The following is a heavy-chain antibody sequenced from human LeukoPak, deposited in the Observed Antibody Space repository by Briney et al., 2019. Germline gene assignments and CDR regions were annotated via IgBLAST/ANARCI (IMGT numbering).Heavy chain of an antibody. CDR3: ARDSPHYGGWGAFDI. V-gene: IGHV1-18*01. CDR1: GYNLISYG. D-gene: IGHD3-10*01. Sequence: GASVKVSCKASGYNLISYGIIWVRQAPGQGLEWMGWISAYNVNTNYAQKFQGRVTMTTDTSTSTAYMELRSLKSDDTAVYYCARDSPHYGGWGAFDIWGQGTMVTVSS. CDR2: ISAYNVNT. J-gene: IGHJ3*02.